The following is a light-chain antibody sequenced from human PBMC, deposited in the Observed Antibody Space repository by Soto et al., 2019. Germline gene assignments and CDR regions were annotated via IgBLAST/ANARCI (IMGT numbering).Light chain of an antibody. J-gene: IGKJ4*01. CDR1: QSVSSSY. CDR2: GAS. CDR3: VQYDNSFT. V-gene: IGKV3-20*01. Sequence: TLSLYKRERATLSCRASQSVSSSYLAWYQHKPGQAPRLLISGASNRAAGIPDRFSGSGSGTDFTLTISRLEPEDFAVYYCVQYDNSFTFGGRT.